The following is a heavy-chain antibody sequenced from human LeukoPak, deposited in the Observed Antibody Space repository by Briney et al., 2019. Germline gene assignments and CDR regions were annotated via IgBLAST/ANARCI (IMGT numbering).Heavy chain of an antibody. CDR3: ARPGCGGNCYYRMDV. CDR2: VSDSGTRT. J-gene: IGHJ6*04. D-gene: IGHD2-21*01. V-gene: IGHV3-23*01. CDR1: GFTFSSYA. Sequence: GGSLRLSCAACGFTFSSYAMTWVRQAPGKGLEWVSAVSDSGTRTFYADSVKGRFAISRDNSRNTLFLQMNSLRADDTAVYYCARPGCGGNCYYRMDVWGKGTTVTVSS.